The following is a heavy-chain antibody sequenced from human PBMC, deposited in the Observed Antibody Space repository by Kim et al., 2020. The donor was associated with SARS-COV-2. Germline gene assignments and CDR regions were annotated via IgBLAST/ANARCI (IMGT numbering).Heavy chain of an antibody. D-gene: IGHD6-6*01. J-gene: IGHJ4*02. V-gene: IGHV4-4*07. CDR3: ARDPGSGSSSGGIDY. Sequence: PTLKSRFTMSVDTSKNQFSRKLSSVTAADTAVYYCARDPGSGSSSGGIDYWGQGTLVTVSS.